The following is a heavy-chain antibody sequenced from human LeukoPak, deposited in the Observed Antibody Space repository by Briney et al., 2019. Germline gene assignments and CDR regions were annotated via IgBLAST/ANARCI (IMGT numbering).Heavy chain of an antibody. V-gene: IGHV3-21*01. D-gene: IGHD1-26*01. J-gene: IGHJ4*02. CDR3: ARDPGYSRPSSYGYFDH. CDR2: ISSSSSYI. CDR1: GFTFSSYA. Sequence: GGSLRLSCAASGFTFSSYAMSWVRQAPGKGLEWVSSISSSSSYIYYADSVKGRFTISRDNAKNSLYLQMNSLRAEDTAVYYCARDPGYSRPSSYGYFDHWGQGTLATVSS.